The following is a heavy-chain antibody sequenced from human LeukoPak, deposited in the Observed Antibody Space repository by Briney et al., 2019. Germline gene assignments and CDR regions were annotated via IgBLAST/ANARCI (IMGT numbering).Heavy chain of an antibody. Sequence: SETLSFTCTVSGGSISSYYWSWIRQPPGKGLEWIGYIYYSGSTNYNPSLKSRVTISVDTSKNQFSLKLSSVTAADTAVYYCARAVVGATKGGLDYWGQGTLVTVSS. CDR3: ARAVVGATKGGLDY. CDR2: IYYSGST. CDR1: GGSISSYY. V-gene: IGHV4-59*01. J-gene: IGHJ4*02. D-gene: IGHD1-26*01.